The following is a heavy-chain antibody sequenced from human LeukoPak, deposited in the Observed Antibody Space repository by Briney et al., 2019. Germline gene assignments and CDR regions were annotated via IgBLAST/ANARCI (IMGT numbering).Heavy chain of an antibody. D-gene: IGHD2-15*01. CDR2: IYSSGST. J-gene: IGHJ3*02. Sequence: PSETLSLTCTVSGGSISSSSYCWGWIRQPPGKGLEWIGSIYSSGSTYYNPSLKSRVTISVDTSKNQFSLKLSSVTAADTAVYYCARRVLRRAFDIWGQGTMVTVSS. CDR1: GGSISSSSYC. CDR3: ARRVLRRAFDI. V-gene: IGHV4-39*07.